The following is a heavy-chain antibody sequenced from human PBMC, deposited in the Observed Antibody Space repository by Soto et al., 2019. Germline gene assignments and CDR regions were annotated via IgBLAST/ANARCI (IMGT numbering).Heavy chain of an antibody. CDR2: IYYSGGT. Sequence: SETLSLTCTVSGDSISSYYWSWIRQPPGKGLEWIGYIYYSGGTNYSPSLKSRVTISIDTSKNQFSLRLSSVTAADTAVYYCAREVSPGPGMAVYWFDPWGQGTLVTVSS. D-gene: IGHD6-19*01. V-gene: IGHV4-59*01. CDR3: AREVSPGPGMAVYWFDP. J-gene: IGHJ5*02. CDR1: GDSISSYY.